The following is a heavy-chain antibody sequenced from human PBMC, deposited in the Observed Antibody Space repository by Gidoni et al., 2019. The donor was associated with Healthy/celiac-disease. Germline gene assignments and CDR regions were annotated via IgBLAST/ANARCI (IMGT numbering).Heavy chain of an antibody. J-gene: IGHJ4*02. D-gene: IGHD6-19*01. CDR2: ISYDGSNK. CDR1: GFTFSSYG. CDR3: ATGGGSGWYPLGY. V-gene: IGHV3-30*03. Sequence: QVQLVESGGGVVQPGRSLRLSCAASGFTFSSYGMHWVRQAPGKGLEWVAVISYDGSNKYYADSVKGRFTISRDNSKNTLYLQMNSLRAEDTAGYYCATGGGSGWYPLGYWGQGTLVTVSS.